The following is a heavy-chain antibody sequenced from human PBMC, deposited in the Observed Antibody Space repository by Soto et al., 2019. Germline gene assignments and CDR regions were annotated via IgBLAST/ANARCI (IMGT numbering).Heavy chain of an antibody. Sequence: GGSLRLSCAASGFTFRSYAMSWVRKAPGKGLEWVSAISGSGGSTYYADSVKGRFTISRDNSKNTLYLQMNSLRAEDTAVYYCAKGRQVATIRASWYFDLWGRGTLVTVSS. CDR1: GFTFRSYA. V-gene: IGHV3-23*01. D-gene: IGHD5-12*01. CDR2: ISGSGGST. CDR3: AKGRQVATIRASWYFDL. J-gene: IGHJ2*01.